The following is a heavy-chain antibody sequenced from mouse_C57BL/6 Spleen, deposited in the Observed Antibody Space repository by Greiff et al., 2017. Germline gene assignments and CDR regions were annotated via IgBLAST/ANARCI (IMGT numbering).Heavy chain of an antibody. J-gene: IGHJ1*03. Sequence: QVQLKQPGAELVKPGASVKLSCKASGFTFTSYWMHWVKQRPGRGLEWIGRIDPNSGGTKYNEKFKSKATLTVDKPSSTAYMQLSSLTSEDSAVYYCARSQYHWYFDVWGTGTTVTVSS. D-gene: IGHD5-1*01. CDR2: IDPNSGGT. V-gene: IGHV1-72*01. CDR3: ARSQYHWYFDV. CDR1: GFTFTSYW.